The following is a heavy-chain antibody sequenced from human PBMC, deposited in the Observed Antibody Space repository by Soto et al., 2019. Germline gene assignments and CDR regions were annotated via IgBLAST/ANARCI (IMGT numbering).Heavy chain of an antibody. V-gene: IGHV1-3*01. Sequence: QVQLVQSGAEVKKPGASVKVSCKASGYTFTSYAMHWVRQAPGQRLEWMGWINAGNGNTKYSQKFQGRVTITRDTSASTAYMELSSLRSEDTAVYYCARDPGYCSGGSCYGGPVFGWFDPWGQGTLVTVSS. CDR3: ARDPGYCSGGSCYGGPVFGWFDP. J-gene: IGHJ5*02. CDR2: INAGNGNT. D-gene: IGHD2-15*01. CDR1: GYTFTSYA.